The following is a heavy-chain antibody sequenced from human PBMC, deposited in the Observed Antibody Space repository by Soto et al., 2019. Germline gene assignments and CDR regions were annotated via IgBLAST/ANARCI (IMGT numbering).Heavy chain of an antibody. J-gene: IGHJ6*02. D-gene: IGHD4-17*01. CDR2: VSGRGGST. CDR3: AKDSTVTTSLYFYYYGVDV. Sequence: VQLLESGGGLVQPGGSLRLACTASGFTFNHYAMSWVRQAPGKGLEWVSAVSGRGGSTKYADSVKGRFIISRDNSNSTLYLQMDSLRGEDTAVYYCAKDSTVTTSLYFYYYGVDVWGQGITVTVSS. CDR1: GFTFNHYA. V-gene: IGHV3-23*01.